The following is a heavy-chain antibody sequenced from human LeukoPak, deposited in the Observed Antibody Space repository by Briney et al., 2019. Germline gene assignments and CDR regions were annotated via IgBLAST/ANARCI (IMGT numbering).Heavy chain of an antibody. CDR3: ARDRLSVGKFRHDAFDI. CDR2: IYYTGHT. J-gene: IGHJ3*02. Sequence: SQTLSLTCTVSGGSISSGDYYWSWIRQPPGKGLEWIGYIYYTGHTYYNPSLESRVTISVDTSKNQFSLRLSSVTAADTAVYYCARDRLSVGKFRHDAFDIWGQGTMVTVPS. CDR1: GGSISSGDYY. D-gene: IGHD3-10*01. V-gene: IGHV4-30-4*01.